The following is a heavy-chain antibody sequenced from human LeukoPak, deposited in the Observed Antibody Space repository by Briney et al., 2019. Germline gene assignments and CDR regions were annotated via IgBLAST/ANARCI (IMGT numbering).Heavy chain of an antibody. D-gene: IGHD3-9*01. CDR3: ARGNILSGYCFDF. Sequence: SETLSLTCAVYGGSISDYYWSWIRQPPGKGLEWVGEFHYTGGTSYNPSLKSRATISIDTSKNQLSLKLSSVTAADTAVYYCARGNILSGYCFDFWGQGALVTVSS. J-gene: IGHJ4*02. CDR1: GGSISDYY. CDR2: FHYTGGT. V-gene: IGHV4-34*01.